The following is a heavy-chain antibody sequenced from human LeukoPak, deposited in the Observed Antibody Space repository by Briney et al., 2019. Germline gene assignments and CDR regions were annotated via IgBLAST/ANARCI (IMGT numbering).Heavy chain of an antibody. V-gene: IGHV4-59*01. CDR3: ARDYSSGWYGNWFDP. CDR2: IYYSGST. Sequence: SETLSLTCTVSGGSISSYYWSWIRQPPGKGLEWIGYIYYSGSTNYNPSLKSRVTISVDTSKNQFSLKLSSVTAADTAVYYCARDYSSGWYGNWFDPWGQGTLVTVSS. J-gene: IGHJ5*02. D-gene: IGHD6-19*01. CDR1: GGSISSYY.